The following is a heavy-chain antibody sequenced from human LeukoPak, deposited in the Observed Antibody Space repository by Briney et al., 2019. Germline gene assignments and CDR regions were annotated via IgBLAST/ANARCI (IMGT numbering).Heavy chain of an antibody. Sequence: SVKASCKASGGTLSSYAISWVRQAPGQGLEWMGRIIPILGIANYAQKFQGRVTITADKSTSTAYMELSSLRSEDTAVYYCARDPRGIMMVVAPDYWGQGTLVTVSS. CDR1: GGTLSSYA. CDR2: IIPILGIA. CDR3: ARDPRGIMMVVAPDY. V-gene: IGHV1-69*04. J-gene: IGHJ4*02. D-gene: IGHD3-22*01.